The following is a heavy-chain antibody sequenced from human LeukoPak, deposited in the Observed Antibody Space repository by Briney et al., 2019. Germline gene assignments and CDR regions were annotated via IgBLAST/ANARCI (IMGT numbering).Heavy chain of an antibody. CDR3: AVDIVVVPARYGMDV. CDR1: GYTFTSYG. CDR2: ISAYNGNT. V-gene: IGHV1-18*01. Sequence: ASVQVSCKASGYTFTSYGISWVRQAPGQGLEWMGWISAYNGNTNYAQKLQGRVTMTTDTSTSTAYMELRSLRSDDTAVYYCAVDIVVVPARYGMDVWGQGTTVPVSS. D-gene: IGHD2-2*01. J-gene: IGHJ6*02.